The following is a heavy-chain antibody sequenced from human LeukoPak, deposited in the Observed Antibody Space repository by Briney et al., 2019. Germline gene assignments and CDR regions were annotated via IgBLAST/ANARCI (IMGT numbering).Heavy chain of an antibody. V-gene: IGHV4-30-4*08. CDR3: ARDPGRGFDN. CDR1: GGSISSGDYY. J-gene: IGHJ4*02. Sequence: SQTLSLTCNVSGGSISSGDYYWSWIRQSPGKGLEWFGYIYYSGNTYYNPSLKSRLTISVDTSKNQFSLKLTSVTAADTAVYYCARDPGRGFDNWGQGTQVTVSS. CDR2: IYYSGNT.